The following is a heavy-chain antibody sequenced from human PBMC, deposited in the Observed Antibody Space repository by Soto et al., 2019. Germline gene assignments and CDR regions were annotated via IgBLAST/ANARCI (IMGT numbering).Heavy chain of an antibody. D-gene: IGHD4-17*01. CDR3: AVDYGGNYRRFDH. CDR2: IYYRSKWYD. J-gene: IGHJ5*02. CDR1: GDSVSGNSAA. V-gene: IGHV6-1*01. Sequence: SQTLSLTCAISGDSVSGNSAAWNWIRQSPSRGLEWLGRIYYRSKWYDEYAVSVKSRITINPDTSKNHFSLQLNSVTPEDTAMYYCAVDYGGNYRRFDHWGQRNLIAVSS.